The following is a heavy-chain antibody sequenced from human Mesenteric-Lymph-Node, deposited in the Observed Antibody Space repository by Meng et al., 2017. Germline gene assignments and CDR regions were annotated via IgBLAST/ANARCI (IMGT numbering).Heavy chain of an antibody. J-gene: IGHJ4*02. CDR3: AKDNSGWQHTDY. Sequence: QVLVPESGPGLVNPSGTLSLTVFVSGVSGSGDTWWSWVRQSPGKGLECIGEIYPTGTTQYNPSLDSRATISVDKAKNQISLKLTSVTAADTAVYYCAKDNSGWQHTDYWGQGILVTVSS. CDR1: GVSGSGDTW. D-gene: IGHD6-19*01. CDR2: IYPTGTT. V-gene: IGHV4-4*02.